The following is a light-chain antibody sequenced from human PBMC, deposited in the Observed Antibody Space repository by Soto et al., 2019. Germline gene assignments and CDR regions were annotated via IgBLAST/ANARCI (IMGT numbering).Light chain of an antibody. CDR1: SSDVGGYNY. Sequence: QSALTQPRSVSGSPGQSVTISCTGTSSDVGGYNYVSWYQQHPGKAPKVMIYDVSERPSGVPDRFSGSKSGNTASLTIAGLQAEDAADYYCCSYAGSPRYVLGTGTKVTV. CDR2: DVS. J-gene: IGLJ1*01. CDR3: CSYAGSPRYV. V-gene: IGLV2-11*01.